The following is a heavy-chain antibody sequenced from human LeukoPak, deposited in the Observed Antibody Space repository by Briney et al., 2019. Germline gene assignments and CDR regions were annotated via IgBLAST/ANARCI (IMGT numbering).Heavy chain of an antibody. CDR2: ISYDGSNK. V-gene: IGHV3-30*18. CDR3: AKEETPYGDWGY. D-gene: IGHD4-17*01. J-gene: IGHJ4*02. CDR1: GFTFNSFG. Sequence: GGSQRLSCAASGFTFNSFGMHWVRQAPGKGLEWVAVISYDGSNKYYADSVKGRFTISRDNSKNTLYLQMNSLRAEDTAVYYCAKEETPYGDWGYWGQGTLVTVSS.